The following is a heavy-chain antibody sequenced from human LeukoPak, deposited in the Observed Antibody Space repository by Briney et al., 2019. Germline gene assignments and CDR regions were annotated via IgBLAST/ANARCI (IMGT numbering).Heavy chain of an antibody. CDR1: GFTFSSYA. Sequence: GGSLRLSCSASGFTFSSYAIRWVRQAPGKGLEYVSGISSNGGNTYNANSLRGRITISRDNSKNTVELQMSSLRTEDTAVYFCVKRTGLYFDYWGQGTLVTVSS. V-gene: IGHV3-64D*09. J-gene: IGHJ4*02. D-gene: IGHD7-27*01. CDR3: VKRTGLYFDY. CDR2: ISSNGGNT.